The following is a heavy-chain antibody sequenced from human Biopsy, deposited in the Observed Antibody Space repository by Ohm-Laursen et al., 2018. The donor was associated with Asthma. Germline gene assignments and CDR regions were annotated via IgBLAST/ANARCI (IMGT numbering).Heavy chain of an antibody. V-gene: IGHV1-69*13. CDR3: AKDVFPGWELRRGPDY. CDR2: IIPIFGTA. CDR1: GGTFSSYS. Sequence: SVKVSCKASGGTFSSYSVSWVRQAPGQGLEWMGGIIPIFGTANYAQKFQGRVTITADESTSTAYMELSSLRAEDTAVYYCAKDVFPGWELRRGPDYWGQGTLVTVSS. J-gene: IGHJ4*02. D-gene: IGHD1-26*01.